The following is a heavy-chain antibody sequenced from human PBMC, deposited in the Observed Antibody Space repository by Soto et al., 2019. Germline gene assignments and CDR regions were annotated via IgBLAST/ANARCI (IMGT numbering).Heavy chain of an antibody. CDR3: ARIGDGNQRPCDY. V-gene: IGHV1-69*01. CDR1: GYTFSSYT. CDR2: IIPVFNSA. Sequence: QVRLVQSGAEVKKPGSSVKVSCKASGYTFSSYTINWVRQAPGQGLELMGGIIPVFNSATYAQKFQGRVTITADESTSTAYLELRSLRSEDTAVYYCARIGDGNQRPCDYWGQGTLVTVSS. D-gene: IGHD6-25*01. J-gene: IGHJ4*02.